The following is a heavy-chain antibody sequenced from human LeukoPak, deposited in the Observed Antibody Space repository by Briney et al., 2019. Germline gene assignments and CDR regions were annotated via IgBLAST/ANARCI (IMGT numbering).Heavy chain of an antibody. CDR2: ITASSSST. J-gene: IGHJ4*02. Sequence: QPGGSLRLSCEASGFTFSNYGMSWVRQAPGKGLEWVSAITASSSSTHDADSVQGRFTISRDNFKNTLYLQMNSLRAEDTAVYYCARDPYIVATMVSPIWGQGTLVTVSS. V-gene: IGHV3-23*01. CDR3: ARDPYIVATMVSPI. CDR1: GFTFSNYG. D-gene: IGHD5-12*01.